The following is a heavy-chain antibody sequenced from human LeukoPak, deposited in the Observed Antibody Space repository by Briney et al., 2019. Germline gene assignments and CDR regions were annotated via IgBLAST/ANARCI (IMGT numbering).Heavy chain of an antibody. Sequence: GSLRLSCAVSGFTVSGYWMTWVRQAPGKGLEWVANIKQDGSEKNYVDSVKGRFTISRDNAENSLFLQMNSLRVEDTAGYYCAREWQGGIAAAGTRIEGDYWGQGTLVAVSS. CDR2: IKQDGSEK. CDR3: AREWQGGIAAAGTRIEGDY. J-gene: IGHJ4*02. V-gene: IGHV3-7*01. D-gene: IGHD6-13*01. CDR1: GFTVSGYW.